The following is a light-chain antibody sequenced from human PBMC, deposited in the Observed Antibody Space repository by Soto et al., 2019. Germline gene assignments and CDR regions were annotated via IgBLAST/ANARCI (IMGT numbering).Light chain of an antibody. CDR1: SSDVGGYDY. J-gene: IGLJ1*01. CDR3: SSYTSSRTYV. V-gene: IGLV2-14*01. CDR2: DVT. Sequence: QSVLTQPASVSGSPGQSVTISCTGTSSDVGGYDYVSWYQHHPGKAPKLVIYDVTYRPSGVSDRFYGSKSANTASLTISGLQAEDEADYYCSSYTSSRTYVLGTGNKVTVL.